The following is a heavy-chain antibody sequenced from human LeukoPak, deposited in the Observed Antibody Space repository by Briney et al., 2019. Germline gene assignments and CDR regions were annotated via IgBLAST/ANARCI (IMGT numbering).Heavy chain of an antibody. V-gene: IGHV3-7*04. Sequence: GGSLRLSCVASGFPFSSYWMTWVRQAPGKGLEWVANIKQDGSKKSYVDSVKGRFTISRDNAKNSLYLQMNSLGAEDTAIYYCTRVGYIDEGIDYWGQGTLVTVSS. CDR1: GFPFSSYW. J-gene: IGHJ4*02. CDR2: IKQDGSKK. D-gene: IGHD5-24*01. CDR3: TRVGYIDEGIDY.